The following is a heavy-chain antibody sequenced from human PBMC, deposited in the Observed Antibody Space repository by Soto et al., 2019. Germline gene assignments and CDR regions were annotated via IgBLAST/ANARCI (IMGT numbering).Heavy chain of an antibody. CDR2: ISPKSGAT. V-gene: IGHV1-2*02. D-gene: IGHD3-9*01. CDR1: GYTFIDYY. Sequence: ASVKVSCKASGYTFIDYYMHWVRQAPGQGFEWLGRISPKSGATNYAQKFQGRVTMTWDTSLNTAYMELSSLISEDTAVYYCARPPGYISDWYYFDLWGQGTLVTRLL. J-gene: IGHJ4*02. CDR3: ARPPGYISDWYYFDL.